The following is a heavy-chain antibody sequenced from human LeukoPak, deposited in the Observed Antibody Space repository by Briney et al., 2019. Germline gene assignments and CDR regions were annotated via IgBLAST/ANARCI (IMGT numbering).Heavy chain of an antibody. CDR3: ARPYYYDSRIDP. Sequence: SETLSLTCTVSGGSISSGDYYWGWIRQPPGKGLEWIGYTYYSGSTYYNPSLKSRATISVDTSKNQFSLKLTSVTAADTAVYYCARPYYYDSRIDPWGQGTLVTVSS. V-gene: IGHV4-30-4*01. CDR1: GGSISSGDYY. D-gene: IGHD3-22*01. CDR2: TYYSGST. J-gene: IGHJ5*02.